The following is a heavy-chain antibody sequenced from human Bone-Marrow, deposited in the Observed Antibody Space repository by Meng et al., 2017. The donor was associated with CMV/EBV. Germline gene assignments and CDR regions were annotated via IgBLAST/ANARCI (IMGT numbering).Heavy chain of an antibody. V-gene: IGHV4-31*03. CDR1: GGSISSGGYY. D-gene: IGHD3-10*01. CDR2: IYYSGST. J-gene: IGHJ3*02. CDR3: ARDPLGFGVDAFDI. Sequence: SEPLSLPCTVPGGSISSGGYYWSWIRQHPGKGLEWIGYIYYSGSTYYNPSLKSRVTISVDTSKNQFSLKLSSVTAADTAVYYCARDPLGFGVDAFDIWGQGTMVTVSS.